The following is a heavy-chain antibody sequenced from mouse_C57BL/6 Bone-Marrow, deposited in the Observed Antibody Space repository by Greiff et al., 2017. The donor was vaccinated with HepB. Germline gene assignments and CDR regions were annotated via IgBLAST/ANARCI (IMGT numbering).Heavy chain of an antibody. CDR2: ISSGGDYI. Sequence: EVQVVESGEGLVKPGGSLKLSCAASGFTFSSYAMSWVRQTPEKRLEWVAYISSGGDYIYYADTVKGRFTFSRDNARNTLYLQMSSLKYEDTAMYYCTRDRDGYYGVFYAMDYWGQGTSVTVSS. CDR1: GFTFSSYA. CDR3: TRDRDGYYGVFYAMDY. D-gene: IGHD2-3*01. V-gene: IGHV5-9-1*02. J-gene: IGHJ4*01.